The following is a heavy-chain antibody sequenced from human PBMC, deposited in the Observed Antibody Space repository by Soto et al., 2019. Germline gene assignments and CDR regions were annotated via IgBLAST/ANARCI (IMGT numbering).Heavy chain of an antibody. V-gene: IGHV3-30*18. Sequence: GVSLRLSCAASGFTFSSYGMHWVRQAPGKGLEWVAVISYDGSNKYYADSVKGRFTISRDNSKNTLYLQMNSLRAEDTAVYYCAKDYSSSWLGYFAYWGKGTLVTVSS. J-gene: IGHJ4*02. CDR3: AKDYSSSWLGYFAY. CDR1: GFTFSSYG. CDR2: ISYDGSNK. D-gene: IGHD6-13*01.